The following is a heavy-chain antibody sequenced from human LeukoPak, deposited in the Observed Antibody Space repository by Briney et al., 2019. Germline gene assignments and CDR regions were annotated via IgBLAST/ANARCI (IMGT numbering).Heavy chain of an antibody. J-gene: IGHJ6*02. CDR2: ISGSGGST. CDR1: GFTFSSYA. CDR3: ARGSCSSRSCYKRVNGLDV. D-gene: IGHD2-2*01. V-gene: IGHV3-23*01. Sequence: GGSLRLSCAASGFTFSSYAMGWVRQAPGKGLEWVSAISGSGGSTYYADSVKGRFTISRDNSKNTLYLQINSLRAEDTAVYYCARGSCSSRSCYKRVNGLDVWGQGTPVTVSS.